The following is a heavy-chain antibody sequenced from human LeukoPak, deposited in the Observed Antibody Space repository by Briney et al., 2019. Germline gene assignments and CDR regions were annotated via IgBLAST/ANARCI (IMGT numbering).Heavy chain of an antibody. J-gene: IGHJ3*02. CDR1: GFIFSSYG. V-gene: IGHV3-30*14. D-gene: IGHD1-26*01. CDR2: ISSDGSNK. CDR3: ARKGANAFDI. Sequence: PGGSLRLSCAASGFIFSSYGFHWVRQAPGKGLEWVAAISSDGSNKVYADSVKGRFTISRDNSKNTLYLQMNSLRAEDTAVYYCARKGANAFDIWGQGTMVTVSS.